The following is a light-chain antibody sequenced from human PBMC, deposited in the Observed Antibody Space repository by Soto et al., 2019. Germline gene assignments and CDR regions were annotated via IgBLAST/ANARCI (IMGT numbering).Light chain of an antibody. Sequence: DIQMTQSPSSLSASVGDRVTITCRASQSITYWLAWYQQKPGRAPKLLIYDASNLESGVPSRFSGSGSGTEFTLAISSLQPDDFATYYCQQYNNYPRTFGQGTKVDIK. CDR2: DAS. V-gene: IGKV1-5*01. J-gene: IGKJ1*01. CDR1: QSITYW. CDR3: QQYNNYPRT.